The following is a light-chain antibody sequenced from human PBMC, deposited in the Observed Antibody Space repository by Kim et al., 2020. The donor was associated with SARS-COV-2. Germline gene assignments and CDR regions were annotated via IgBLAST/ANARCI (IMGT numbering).Light chain of an antibody. CDR3: MQALQTPIT. CDR2: LGS. CDR1: QSLLHSSGYNY. Sequence: PASISCMSRQSLLHSSGYNYLKWYLQKPGQSPQLLIYLGSNRASGVPDRFSGSGSGTDFTLKISRVEAEDVGVYYCMQALQTPITFGQGTRLEIK. J-gene: IGKJ5*01. V-gene: IGKV2-28*01.